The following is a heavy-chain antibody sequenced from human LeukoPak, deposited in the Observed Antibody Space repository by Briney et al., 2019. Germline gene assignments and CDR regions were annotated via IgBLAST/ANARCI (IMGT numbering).Heavy chain of an antibody. Sequence: SETLSLTCSVSGGSISSSDYYWGWIRQPPGKGLEWIGCIYYSGSTYYNPSLKSRVTISVDTSKNQFSLKLSSVTAADTAVYYCAGEGDHHWFDPWGQGTLVTVSS. V-gene: IGHV4-39*01. CDR3: AGEGDHHWFDP. J-gene: IGHJ5*02. D-gene: IGHD3-10*01. CDR1: GGSISSSDYY. CDR2: IYYSGST.